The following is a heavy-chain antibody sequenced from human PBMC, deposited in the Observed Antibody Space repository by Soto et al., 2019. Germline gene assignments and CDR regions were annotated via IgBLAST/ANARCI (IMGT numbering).Heavy chain of an antibody. CDR1: GFTFTSYS. V-gene: IGHV3-48*01. Sequence: GGSLRLSYAASGFTFTSYSMNWVRQAPGKGLEWVSYIRGTTHYADSVKGRFTISRDNARSSLYLQMNSLRADDTAVYYCARDDSFAFDIWGQGTMVTVS. J-gene: IGHJ3*02. CDR3: ARDDSFAFDI. CDR2: IRGTT. D-gene: IGHD2-21*01.